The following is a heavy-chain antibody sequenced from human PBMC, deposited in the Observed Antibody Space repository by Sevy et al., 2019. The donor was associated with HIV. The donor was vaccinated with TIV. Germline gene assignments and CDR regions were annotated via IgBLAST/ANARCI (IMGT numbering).Heavy chain of an antibody. Sequence: ASVKVSCKASGYIFTDYYIHWGRQAPGQGLEWMAWINSDSGVTNYAQRLQGEVTVTRDTSLSTAYLELIRLRSNDTAIYYCARLTTKPTSDLYGMDVWGQGTTVTVSS. V-gene: IGHV1-2*02. CDR1: GYIFTDYY. CDR3: ARLTTKPTSDLYGMDV. D-gene: IGHD4-17*01. CDR2: INSDSGVT. J-gene: IGHJ6*02.